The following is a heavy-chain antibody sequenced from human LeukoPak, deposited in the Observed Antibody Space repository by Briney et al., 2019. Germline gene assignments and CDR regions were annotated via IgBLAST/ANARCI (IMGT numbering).Heavy chain of an antibody. D-gene: IGHD6-13*01. CDR1: GFSFSSYE. Sequence: PGGSLRLSCAASGFSFSSYEMNWVRQAPGKGLELVSYISNSGSTIHYADSVKGRFTISRDNAKNSLYLQMNSLRAEDTAVYYWARRGIAAASDYWGQGTLVTVPS. CDR3: ARRGIAAASDY. J-gene: IGHJ4*02. V-gene: IGHV3-48*03. CDR2: ISNSGSTI.